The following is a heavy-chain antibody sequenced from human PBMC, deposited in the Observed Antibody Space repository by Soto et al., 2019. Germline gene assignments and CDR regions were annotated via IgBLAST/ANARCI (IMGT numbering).Heavy chain of an antibody. D-gene: IGHD5-12*01. CDR3: ARLVAP. J-gene: IGHJ3*01. V-gene: IGHV3-7*03. CDR2: IKQDGSEK. Sequence: GGSLRLSCAASGFTFTNYWMNWVRQAPGKGLDWMANIKQDGSEKYYVDSVKGRFTISRDNAKNSVYLQMNSLRVEDTALYYCARLVAPWGQGTMVTVSS. CDR1: GFTFTNYW.